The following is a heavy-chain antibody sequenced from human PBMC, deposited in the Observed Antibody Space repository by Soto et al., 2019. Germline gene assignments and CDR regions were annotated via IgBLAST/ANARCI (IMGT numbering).Heavy chain of an antibody. CDR2: ISSSSSTI. V-gene: IGHV3-48*02. J-gene: IGHJ4*02. CDR1: GFTFSSYS. CDR3: ARSAAGGDCRICLFDY. D-gene: IGHD2-21*02. Sequence: GGSLRLSCAASGFTFSSYSMNWVRQAPGKGLEWVSYISSSSSTIYYADSVKGRFTISRDNAKNSLYLQMNSLRDEDTAVYYCARSAAGGDCRICLFDYWGQGTLVTVSS.